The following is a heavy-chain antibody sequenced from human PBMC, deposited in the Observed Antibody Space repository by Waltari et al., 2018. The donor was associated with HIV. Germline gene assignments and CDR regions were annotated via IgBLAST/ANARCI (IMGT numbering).Heavy chain of an antibody. V-gene: IGHV3-48*01. J-gene: IGHJ4*02. D-gene: IGHD3-22*01. CDR3: ARETYYYDSSGPYFDY. Sequence: EVQLVESGGGLVQPGGSLRLSCAASGFPFTRSGMNWVRQAPGKGLEWVSFISSSSSTIYYADSVKGRFTISRDNAKNSLYLQMNSLRAEDTAVYYCARETYYYDSSGPYFDYWGQGTLVTVSS. CDR1: GFPFTRSG. CDR2: ISSSSSTI.